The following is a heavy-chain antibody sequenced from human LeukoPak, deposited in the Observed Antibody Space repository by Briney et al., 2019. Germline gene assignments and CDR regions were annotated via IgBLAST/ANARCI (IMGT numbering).Heavy chain of an antibody. CDR1: GYTFTSYG. CDR3: ARATSGSYSGLGAFDI. Sequence: ASVKVSCKASGYTFTSYGISWVRQAPGQGLEWMGWISAYNGNTNYAQKLQGRVTMTTDTSTSTAYMELRSLRSDDTAVYYCARATSGSYSGLGAFDIWGLGTMVTVSS. CDR2: ISAYNGNT. V-gene: IGHV1-18*01. D-gene: IGHD1-26*01. J-gene: IGHJ3*02.